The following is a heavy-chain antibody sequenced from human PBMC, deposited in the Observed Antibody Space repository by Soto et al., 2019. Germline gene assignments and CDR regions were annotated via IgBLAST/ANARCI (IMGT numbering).Heavy chain of an antibody. CDR2: IYHSGST. CDR1: GGSISSGGYS. J-gene: IGHJ5*02. CDR3: ARVPTP. V-gene: IGHV4-30-2*01. Sequence: QLQLQESGSGLEKPSQTLSLNCAVYGGSISSGGYSWSWIRQPPGKGLEWIGYIYHSGSTYYNPSLKSRVTISVDRSKNQFSLKLNSMTAADTAVYYCARVPTPWGQGTLVTVSS.